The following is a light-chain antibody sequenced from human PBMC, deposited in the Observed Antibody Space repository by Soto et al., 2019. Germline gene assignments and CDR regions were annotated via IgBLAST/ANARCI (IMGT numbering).Light chain of an antibody. J-gene: IGKJ1*01. CDR3: QQYGSSGT. V-gene: IGKV3-20*01. Sequence: EIVLTQSPATLSLSPGERATLSCRASQSVSSSLAWYQHKTGQAPRLLISGASSRATGIPDRFSGSGSGTDFTLTISRLEPEDFAVYYCQQYGSSGTFGQGTKVDIK. CDR1: QSVSSS. CDR2: GAS.